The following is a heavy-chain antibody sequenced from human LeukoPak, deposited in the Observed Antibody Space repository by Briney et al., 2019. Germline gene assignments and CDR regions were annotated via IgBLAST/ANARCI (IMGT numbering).Heavy chain of an antibody. CDR3: ARDSSGYRLFDY. Sequence: PSETLSLTCTVSGGSISDYYWSWIRQPPGKGLEWIGYISYSGSTNYNPSLKSRVTISVDTSKNHFSLKLSSVPAADTAVYYCARDSSGYRLFDYWGQGTLVTVSS. CDR2: ISYSGST. CDR1: GGSISDYY. V-gene: IGHV4-59*01. D-gene: IGHD3-22*01. J-gene: IGHJ4*02.